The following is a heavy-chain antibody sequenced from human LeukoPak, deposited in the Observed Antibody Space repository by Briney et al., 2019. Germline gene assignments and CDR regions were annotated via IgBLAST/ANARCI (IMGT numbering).Heavy chain of an antibody. Sequence: PGGSLRLSCAASGFTFDDYGMSWVRQAPGKGLEWVSGINWNGGSTGCADSVKGRFTISRDSAKNSLYLQMNSLRAEDTALYYCARNKYSSSWYGTFDYWGQGTLVTVSS. V-gene: IGHV3-20*04. CDR3: ARNKYSSSWYGTFDY. J-gene: IGHJ4*02. CDR2: INWNGGST. CDR1: GFTFDDYG. D-gene: IGHD6-13*01.